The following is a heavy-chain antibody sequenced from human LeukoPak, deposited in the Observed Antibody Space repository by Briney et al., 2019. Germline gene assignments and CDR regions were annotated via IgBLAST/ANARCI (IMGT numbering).Heavy chain of an antibody. D-gene: IGHD5-12*01. Sequence: ASVKVSCKASGYTFTSYGISWVRQAPGQGLEWMGWISAYNGNTNYAQKLQGRVTMTTDTSTSTAYMELRSLRSDDTAVYYCARDSPYSGYDVDPRYYYYGMDVWGKGTTVTVSS. CDR1: GYTFTSYG. J-gene: IGHJ6*04. CDR3: ARDSPYSGYDVDPRYYYYGMDV. CDR2: ISAYNGNT. V-gene: IGHV1-18*04.